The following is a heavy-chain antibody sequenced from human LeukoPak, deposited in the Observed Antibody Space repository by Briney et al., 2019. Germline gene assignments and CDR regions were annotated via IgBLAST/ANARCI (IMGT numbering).Heavy chain of an antibody. D-gene: IGHD2/OR15-2a*01. CDR1: GNTFTDLS. CDR2: FDPEDVET. J-gene: IGHJ4*02. V-gene: IGHV1-24*01. Sequence: GASVKVSCKVSGNTFTDLSMNWVRQPPGKGLEWMGGFDPEDVETIYAQKFQGRVTMTEDTSTATAYMDLSSLRPDDTAVYYCATDFYRGRQFDYWGQGTLVTVSS. CDR3: ATDFYRGRQFDY.